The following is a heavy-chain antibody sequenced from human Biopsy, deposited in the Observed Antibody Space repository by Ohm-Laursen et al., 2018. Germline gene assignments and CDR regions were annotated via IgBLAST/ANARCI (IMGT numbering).Heavy chain of an antibody. D-gene: IGHD3-10*01. V-gene: IGHV4-59*07. Sequence: SDTLSLTCTVSGGSISSDYWSWIRQTPGKGLGWIGYIYYSGSTNYNPSLKSRVTISVDTSKSQFSLRLSSVTAADTAMYYCARGEAGVYDALDIWGQGTMVIVSS. CDR3: ARGEAGVYDALDI. CDR1: GGSISSDY. CDR2: IYYSGST. J-gene: IGHJ3*02.